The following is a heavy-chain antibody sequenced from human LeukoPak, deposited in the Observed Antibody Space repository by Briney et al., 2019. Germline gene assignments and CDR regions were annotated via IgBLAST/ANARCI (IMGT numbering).Heavy chain of an antibody. CDR1: GYTLTELS. D-gene: IGHD3-16*01. CDR3: ATEAPAAPNWVNWFDP. Sequence: ASVKVSCKVSGYTLTELSMHRVRQAPGKGLEWMGGFDPEDGETIYAQKFQGRVTMTEDTSTDTAYMELSSLRSEDTAVYYCATEAPAAPNWVNWFDPWGQGTLVTVSS. J-gene: IGHJ5*02. CDR2: FDPEDGET. V-gene: IGHV1-24*01.